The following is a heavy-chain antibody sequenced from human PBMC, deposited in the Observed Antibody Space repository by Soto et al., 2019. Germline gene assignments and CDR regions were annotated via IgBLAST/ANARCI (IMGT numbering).Heavy chain of an antibody. D-gene: IGHD6-13*01. CDR1: GFTFSSYA. Sequence: GGSLRLSCAASGFTFSSYAMHWVRQAPGKGLEWVAVISYDGSNKYYADSVKGRFTISRDNSKNTLYLQMNSLRAEDTAVYYCARDHSVGQKAAAAHLLGYFDYWGQGTLVTVSS. CDR2: ISYDGSNK. CDR3: ARDHSVGQKAAAAHLLGYFDY. J-gene: IGHJ4*02. V-gene: IGHV3-30-3*01.